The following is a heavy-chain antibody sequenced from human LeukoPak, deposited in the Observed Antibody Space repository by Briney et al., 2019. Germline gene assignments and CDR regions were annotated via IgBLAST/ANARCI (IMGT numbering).Heavy chain of an antibody. V-gene: IGHV5-51*01. CDR3: ARRNYDFWSGYYYYYMDV. J-gene: IGHJ6*03. D-gene: IGHD3-3*01. Sequence: GESLKISCKGSGSSFTTFWIAWVRQMPGKGLEWMGIIYLGDSDTRYSPSFQGQVTISVDKSISTAYLQWSSLKASDTAIYYCARRNYDFWSGYYYYYMDVWGKGTTVTVSS. CDR1: GSSFTTFW. CDR2: IYLGDSDT.